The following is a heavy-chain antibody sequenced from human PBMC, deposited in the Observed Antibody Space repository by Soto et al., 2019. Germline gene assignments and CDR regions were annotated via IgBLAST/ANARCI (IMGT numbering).Heavy chain of an antibody. V-gene: IGHV4-39*01. CDR1: RGCIAGSSYY. Sequence: SVPRSHTCTVSRGCIAGSSYYRGWIRQPPGKGLEWIGSIYYSGSTYYNPSLKSRVTISVDTSKNQFSLKLSSVTAADTAVYYCARSSAVITTLDSRYAFWGQGTLVTVSS. J-gene: IGHJ4*02. CDR3: ARSSAVITTLDSRYAF. CDR2: IYYSGST. D-gene: IGHD3-22*01.